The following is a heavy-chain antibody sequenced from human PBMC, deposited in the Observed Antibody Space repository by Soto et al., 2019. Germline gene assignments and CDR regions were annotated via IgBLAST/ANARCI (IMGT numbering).Heavy chain of an antibody. D-gene: IGHD2-15*01. V-gene: IGHV1-69*13. CDR1: GGTFSSYA. J-gene: IGHJ5*02. CDR3: ARALDCSGGSCLRGWFDP. CDR2: IIPIFGTA. Sequence: SVKVSCKASGGTFSSYAISWVRQAPGQGLEWMGGIIPIFGTANYAQKFQGRVTITADESTSTAYMELSSLRSEDTAVYYCARALDCSGGSCLRGWFDPWGQGTLVTV.